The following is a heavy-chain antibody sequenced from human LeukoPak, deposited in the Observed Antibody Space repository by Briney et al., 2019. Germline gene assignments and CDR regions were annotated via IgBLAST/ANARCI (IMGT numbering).Heavy chain of an antibody. J-gene: IGHJ4*02. Sequence: GASVKVSCKAPGYTFTSYYMHWVRQAPGQGLEWMGIINPSGGSTSYAQKFQGRVTMTRDTSTSTVYMELSSLRSEDTAVYYCASDSAAAGTDYWGQGTLVTVSS. CDR1: GYTFTSYY. D-gene: IGHD6-13*01. V-gene: IGHV1-46*03. CDR2: INPSGGST. CDR3: ASDSAAAGTDY.